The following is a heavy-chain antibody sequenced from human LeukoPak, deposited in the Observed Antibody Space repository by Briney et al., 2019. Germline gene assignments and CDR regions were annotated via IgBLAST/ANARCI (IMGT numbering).Heavy chain of an antibody. CDR1: GFTVSGDN. CDR2: FHSGGDT. CDR3: ARDKVTASVRFLEWTPFAVHAFDI. V-gene: IGHV3-66*01. J-gene: IGHJ3*02. D-gene: IGHD3-3*01. Sequence: GGFLRLSCADSGFTVSGDNMSWVRQSQAKGLEWVATFHSGGDTYYADSVKGRFTISRDDSKNMVYLQMNNLRVEDTALYYCARDKVTASVRFLEWTPFAVHAFDIWGQGTMVTVSS.